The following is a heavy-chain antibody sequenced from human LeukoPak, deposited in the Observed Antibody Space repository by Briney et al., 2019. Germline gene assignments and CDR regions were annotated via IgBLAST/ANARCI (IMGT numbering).Heavy chain of an antibody. V-gene: IGHV3-33*06. Sequence: GGSMRLSCAASGFTFSSYGMHWVRQAPGKGLEWVAVIWYDGSNKYYADSVKGRLTISRDNSKNTLYLQMNSLRAEDTAVYYCAKDGLGYCTNAICYNFDYWGQGTLVTVSS. J-gene: IGHJ4*02. CDR2: IWYDGSNK. CDR3: AKDGLGYCTNAICYNFDY. D-gene: IGHD2-8*01. CDR1: GFTFSSYG.